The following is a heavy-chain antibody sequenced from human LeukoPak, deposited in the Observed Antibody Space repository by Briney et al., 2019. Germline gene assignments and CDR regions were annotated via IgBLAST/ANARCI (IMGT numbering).Heavy chain of an antibody. CDR1: GGSISSYY. CDR2: IYYSGST. D-gene: IGHD4-23*01. CDR3: ARIEDYGGNSVNY. J-gene: IGHJ4*02. Sequence: SETLSLTCTVSGGSISSYYWSWIRQPPGKGLEWIGYIYYSGSTNYNPSLKSRVTISVDTSENQFSLKLSSVTAADTAVYYCARIEDYGGNSVNYWGQGTLVTVSS. V-gene: IGHV4-59*01.